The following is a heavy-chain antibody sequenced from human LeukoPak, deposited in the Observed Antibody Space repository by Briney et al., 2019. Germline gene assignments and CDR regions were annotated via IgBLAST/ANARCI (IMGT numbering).Heavy chain of an antibody. CDR1: GFTFSSYG. V-gene: IGHV3-33*01. J-gene: IGHJ4*02. D-gene: IGHD3-3*01. CDR2: IWYDGSNK. CDR3: ARNYDFWGGYYTGLDY. Sequence: GGSLRLSCAASGFTFSSYGMHWVRQAPGKGLEWVAVIWYDGSNKYYADSVKGRFTISRDNSKNTLYLQMNSLRAEDTAVYYCARNYDFWGGYYTGLDYWGQGTLVTVSS.